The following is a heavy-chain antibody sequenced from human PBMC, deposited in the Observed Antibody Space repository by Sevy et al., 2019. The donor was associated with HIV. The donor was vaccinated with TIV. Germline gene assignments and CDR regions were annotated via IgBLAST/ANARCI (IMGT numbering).Heavy chain of an antibody. J-gene: IGHJ4*02. Sequence: GGSLRLSCAASGFSFSIYSMNWVRQAPGRGLEWVSYMSNTGSTIHYADSVKGRLTISRDNARNPLYLQMNSRRAEDTAVYYCASQRGGYERLYYFDYWGQGTLVTVSS. CDR1: GFSFSIYS. CDR3: ASQRGGYERLYYFDY. V-gene: IGHV3-48*01. CDR2: MSNTGSTI. D-gene: IGHD5-12*01.